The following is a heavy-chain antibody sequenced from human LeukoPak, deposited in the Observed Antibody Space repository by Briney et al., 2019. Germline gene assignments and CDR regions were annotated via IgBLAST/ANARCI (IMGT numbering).Heavy chain of an antibody. J-gene: IGHJ6*03. V-gene: IGHV4-34*01. CDR1: GGSFSGYY. D-gene: IGHD3-10*01. CDR3: ARGPRYYGSASSRFLYYYYYYMDV. CDR2: INHSGGT. Sequence: PSETLSLTCAVYGGSFSGYYWSWIRQPPGKGLEWIGEINHSGGTNYNPSLKSRVTISVDTSKNQFSLKLSSVTAADTAVYYCARGPRYYGSASSRFLYYYYYYMDVWGKGTTVTVSS.